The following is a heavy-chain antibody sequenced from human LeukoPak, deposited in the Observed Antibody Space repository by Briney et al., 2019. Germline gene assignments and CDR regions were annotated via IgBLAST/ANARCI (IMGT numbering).Heavy chain of an antibody. D-gene: IGHD3-22*01. CDR1: GLTFNRYS. CDR2: INGGVDIT. Sequence: GGSLRLSCAVSGLTFNRYSTSWVRQAPGEGRECLSSINGGVDITKYAYSVKGHFTISRDTSSDTVSLQMNSLRVEDTALYYCARDRINMMVLGQDSGLDRWGQGTLVTVSS. V-gene: IGHV3-23*01. J-gene: IGHJ1*01. CDR3: ARDRINMMVLGQDSGLDR.